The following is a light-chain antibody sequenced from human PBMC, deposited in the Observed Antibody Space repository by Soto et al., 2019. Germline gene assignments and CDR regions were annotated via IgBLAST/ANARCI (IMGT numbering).Light chain of an antibody. CDR1: SSNIGSNT. J-gene: IGLJ1*01. V-gene: IGLV1-44*01. CDR3: AAWDDSLNGYYV. CDR2: SNN. Sequence: QSMLPQPPSASGTPGQRVTISCSGSSSNIGSNTVNWYQQLPGTAPKLLIYSNNQRPSGVPDRFSGSKSGTSASLAISGLQSEDEADYYCAAWDDSLNGYYVFGTGTKVTVL.